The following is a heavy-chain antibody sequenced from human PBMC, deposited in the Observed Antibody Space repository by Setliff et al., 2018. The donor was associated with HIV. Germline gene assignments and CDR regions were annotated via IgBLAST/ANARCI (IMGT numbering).Heavy chain of an antibody. D-gene: IGHD1-7*01. J-gene: IGHJ6*03. Sequence: SVKVSCKASGGSFSSYGISWVRQAPGQGLEWMGGIIPMLGAANYAQKFQGRLSITADKSTDTAYMDLGQLTSDDTAIYYCARDPTGTHFFHPSSYMDVWGRGTTVTVSS. CDR3: ARDPTGTHFFHPSSYMDV. CDR2: IIPMLGAA. V-gene: IGHV1-69*10. CDR1: GGSFSSYG.